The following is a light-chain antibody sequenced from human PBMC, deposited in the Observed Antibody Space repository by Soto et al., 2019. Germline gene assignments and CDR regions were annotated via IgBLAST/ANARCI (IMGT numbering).Light chain of an antibody. V-gene: IGKV3-20*01. CDR2: GTS. J-gene: IGKJ2*01. Sequence: EIVMTQSPGTLSLSPGERATISCRASQVIGSRYLAWYHQKSGQAPRLLIYGTSSRATGIPDRFSGSGSGTDFTLAIRRLEPEDFGGYYCQQFGSSIPHTFGQGTKLEIK. CDR3: QQFGSSIPHT. CDR1: QVIGSRY.